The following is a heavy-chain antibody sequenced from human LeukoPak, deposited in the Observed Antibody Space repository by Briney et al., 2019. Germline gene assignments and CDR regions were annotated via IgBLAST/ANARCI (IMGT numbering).Heavy chain of an antibody. Sequence: SETLSLTCAVYGGSFSGYYWSWIRQPPGKGLEWIGEINHSGSTNYNPSLKSRVTISVDTSKNQFSLKLSSVTAADTAVYYCARGRSVYSGSRRDNWFDPWGQGTLVTVSS. CDR2: INHSGST. D-gene: IGHD1-26*01. J-gene: IGHJ5*02. V-gene: IGHV4-34*01. CDR3: ARGRSVYSGSRRDNWFDP. CDR1: GGSFSGYY.